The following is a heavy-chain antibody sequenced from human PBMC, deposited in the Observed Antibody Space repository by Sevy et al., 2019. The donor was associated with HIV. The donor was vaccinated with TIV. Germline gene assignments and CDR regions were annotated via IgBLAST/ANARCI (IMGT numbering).Heavy chain of an antibody. D-gene: IGHD5-12*01. CDR2: ISSSSSYI. V-gene: IGHV3-21*01. J-gene: IGHJ3*02. CDR3: ARGAYIEATIIAFDI. Sequence: GGSLRLSCAASGFTFSSYSMNWVRQAPGKGLEWVSSISSSSSYIYYADSVKGRFTISRDNAKNSLYLQMNSLRAEDTAVYYCARGAYIEATIIAFDIWGQETMVTVSS. CDR1: GFTFSSYS.